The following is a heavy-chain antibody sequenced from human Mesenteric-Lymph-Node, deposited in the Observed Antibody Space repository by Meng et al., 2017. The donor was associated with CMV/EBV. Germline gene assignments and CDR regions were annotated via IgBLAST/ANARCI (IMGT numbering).Heavy chain of an antibody. CDR1: GGSISGSDNYY. J-gene: IGHJ4*02. Sequence: TVSGGSISGSDNYYWGWVRQPPGKGLEWIGSIFHSGSTYYNPSLKGRVTISVDTSKNQFSLKVGSVAAADTAVYYCARHMVNPGFDSWGQGTLVTVSS. D-gene: IGHD4/OR15-4a*01. CDR3: ARHMVNPGFDS. V-gene: IGHV4-39*01. CDR2: IFHSGST.